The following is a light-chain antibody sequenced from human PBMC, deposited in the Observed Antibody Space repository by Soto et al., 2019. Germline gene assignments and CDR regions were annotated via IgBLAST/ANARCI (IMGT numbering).Light chain of an antibody. Sequence: EIVLTQSPATLSLSPGERATLSCRASQSVSSSSLAWYQQKPGQAPRLLIYGASSRATGIPDRFSGSGSGTDFTLTISRLEPEDFAVYYCQQYGSSTLTFGQGTKVDIK. CDR2: GAS. CDR1: QSVSSSS. V-gene: IGKV3-20*01. J-gene: IGKJ1*01. CDR3: QQYGSSTLT.